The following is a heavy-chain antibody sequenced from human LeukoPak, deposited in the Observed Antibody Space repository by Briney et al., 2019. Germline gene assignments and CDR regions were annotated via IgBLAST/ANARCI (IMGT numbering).Heavy chain of an antibody. CDR1: GFPFSGSG. CDR2: VWYDGSNQ. V-gene: IGHV3-33*06. J-gene: IGHJ4*02. Sequence: GGSLRLSCAASGFPFSGSGMHWVRQAPGKGLEWVAIVWYDGSNQYYADSVKGRFTISRDNSKNTVDLQMNSLRVEDTAVYFCAKDKDTPATAQPQRGYFESWGQGTLVTVSA. D-gene: IGHD2-21*02. CDR3: AKDKDTPATAQPQRGYFES.